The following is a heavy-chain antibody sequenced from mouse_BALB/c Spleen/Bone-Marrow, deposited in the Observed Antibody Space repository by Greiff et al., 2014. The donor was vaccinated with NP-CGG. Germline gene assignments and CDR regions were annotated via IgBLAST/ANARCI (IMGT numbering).Heavy chain of an antibody. CDR1: GYTFTSYY. V-gene: IGHV1S81*02. Sequence: QVQLQQSGAELVKPGASVKLSCKASGYTFTSYYMYWVKQRPGQGLEWIGEINPSNGGTNFNEKSKCKATLTVDKSSSTAYMQLSSLTSEYSAVYYCSRSGAYYVPQWYFDVWGAGTSVTVSS. CDR3: SRSGAYYVPQWYFDV. J-gene: IGHJ1*01. CDR2: INPSNGGT. D-gene: IGHD1-1*01.